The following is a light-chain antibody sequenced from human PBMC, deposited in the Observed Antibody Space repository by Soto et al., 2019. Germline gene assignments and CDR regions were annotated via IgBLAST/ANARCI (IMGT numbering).Light chain of an antibody. J-gene: IGLJ3*02. V-gene: IGLV2-14*01. CDR3: SSYTSSSTWV. Sequence: QSALTQPASVSGSPGQSITISCTGTSSDVGGYNYVSWYQHHPGKAPKLMIYEVRNRPSGVSNRFSGSKSGNTASLTISGLQAEDEADYYWSSYTSSSTWVFGGGTKLTVL. CDR2: EVR. CDR1: SSDVGGYNY.